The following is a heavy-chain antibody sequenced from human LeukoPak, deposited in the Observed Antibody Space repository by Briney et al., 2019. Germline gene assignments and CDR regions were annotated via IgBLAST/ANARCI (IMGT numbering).Heavy chain of an antibody. CDR3: AREDGYTYLGIGRDYFDY. CDR1: GFTFSSYW. V-gene: IGHV3-74*01. D-gene: IGHD5-24*01. Sequence: GGSLRLSCAASGFTFSSYWMHWVRQAPGKGLVWVSRISDGSSTTYADSVNGRFTISRDNAKNTLYLQMNSLRAEDTAVYYCAREDGYTYLGIGRDYFDYWGQGTLVTVSS. J-gene: IGHJ4*02. CDR2: ISDGSST.